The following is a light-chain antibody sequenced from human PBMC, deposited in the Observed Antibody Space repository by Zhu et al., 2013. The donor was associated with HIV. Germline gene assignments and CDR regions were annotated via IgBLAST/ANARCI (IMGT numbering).Light chain of an antibody. CDR3: LTRLQLPST. J-gene: IGKJ1*01. CDR2: KAS. V-gene: IGKV1-5*03. CDR1: QSISTW. Sequence: DIQMTQSPSTLSASVGDRVTIACRASQSISTWLAWYQQKPGTAPKLLIYKASTLESGVPSRFSGSGSDTDFTLTISSLQPEDFATYYCLTRLQLPSTFGQGTKVE.